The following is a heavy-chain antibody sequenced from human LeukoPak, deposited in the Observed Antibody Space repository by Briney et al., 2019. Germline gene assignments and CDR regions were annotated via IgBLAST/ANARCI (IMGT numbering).Heavy chain of an antibody. CDR1: GFAFSSYW. D-gene: IGHD2/OR15-2a*01. J-gene: IGHJ4*02. CDR2: IKPDGGGK. V-gene: IGHV3-7*01. CDR3: SSQPAVLGLDC. Sequence: GGSLRLSCAASGFAFSSYWMTWVRQAPGKGLEWVANIKPDGGGKNYVDSVKGRSTISRDNAKNSLYLQMRGLRVEDTAVYYCSSQPAVLGLDCWGQGALVTVSS.